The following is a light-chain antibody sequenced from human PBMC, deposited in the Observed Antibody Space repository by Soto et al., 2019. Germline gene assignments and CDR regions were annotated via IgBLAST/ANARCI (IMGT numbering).Light chain of an antibody. J-gene: IGKJ2*01. Sequence: EIVLTQSPGTLSVSPGERATLSCRASQTVSSSFLAWYQQKPGQAPGLLIHGASTRATGIPDRFSGSGSWTDFTLTISRLEPEDFAVYYCQQYGSSPMYTFGQGTKLEIK. CDR3: QQYGSSPMYT. CDR2: GAS. V-gene: IGKV3-20*01. CDR1: QTVSSSF.